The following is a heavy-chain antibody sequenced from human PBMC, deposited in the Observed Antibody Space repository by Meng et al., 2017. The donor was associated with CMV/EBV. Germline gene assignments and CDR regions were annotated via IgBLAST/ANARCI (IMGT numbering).Heavy chain of an antibody. D-gene: IGHD3-22*01. J-gene: IGHJ4*02. CDR2: IYYSGST. CDR1: GGSISSSSYY. Sequence: QLQLEESGPGLWKPSATLSLTCTVSGGSISSSSYYWGWIRQPPGKGLEWIGSIYYSGSTYYNPSLKSRVTISVDTSKNQFSLKLSSVTAADTAVYYCASLGAYSSGPFDYWGQGTLVTASS. CDR3: ASLGAYSSGPFDY. V-gene: IGHV4-39*07.